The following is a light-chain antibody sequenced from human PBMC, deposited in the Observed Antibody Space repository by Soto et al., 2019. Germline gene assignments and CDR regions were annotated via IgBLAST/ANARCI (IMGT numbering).Light chain of an antibody. CDR2: DVN. Sequence: QSALTQPASVSGSPGQSVTISCTGASSDVGAYEHVSWYQQHPGRAPKLILYDVNNRPSGVSNHFSGSKSGNTASLVISGLQANDEADYYSSSHSTTNTLVFRSGTKLTVL. J-gene: IGLJ1*01. V-gene: IGLV2-14*03. CDR1: SSDVGAYEH. CDR3: SSHSTTNTLV.